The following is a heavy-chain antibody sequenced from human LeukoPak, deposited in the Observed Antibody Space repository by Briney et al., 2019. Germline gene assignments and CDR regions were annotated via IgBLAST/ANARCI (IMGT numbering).Heavy chain of an antibody. CDR1: GGSISTYY. J-gene: IGHJ6*02. CDR2: IHDTGST. CDR3: ARVEPYSYYFGMDV. D-gene: IGHD1-26*01. V-gene: IGHV4-59*08. Sequence: SETLSLTCTVSGGSISTYYWSWIRQSPGKGLDWIGYIHDTGSTNYNPSLKSRVSISVDRSKSQFSLHLSSVTAADTAVYFRARVEPYSYYFGMDVWGQGTLVTVSS.